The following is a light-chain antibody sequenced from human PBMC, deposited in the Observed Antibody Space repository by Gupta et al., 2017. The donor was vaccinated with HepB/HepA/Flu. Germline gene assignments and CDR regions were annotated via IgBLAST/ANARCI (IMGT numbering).Light chain of an antibody. CDR2: DVN. CDR1: SSDIGGYNF. J-gene: IGLJ1*01. CDR3: SSYTITNTLEV. Sequence: QSALTRPASVSGSPGQSIAISCTGTSSDIGGYNFVSWYQQHPGKAPKLILYDVNNRPSGVSNRFSGSKSGNTASLTISGLQAEDEADYYCSSYTITNTLEVFGSGTKVTVL. V-gene: IGLV2-14*01.